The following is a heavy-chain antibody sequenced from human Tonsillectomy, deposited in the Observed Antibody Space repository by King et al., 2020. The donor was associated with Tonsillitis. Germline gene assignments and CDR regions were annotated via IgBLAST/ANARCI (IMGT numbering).Heavy chain of an antibody. V-gene: IGHV3-74*01. CDR2: INSDGSST. CDR3: ARAPPPRGSLRYFDY. Sequence: VQLVESGGGLVQPGGSLRLSCAASGFTFSSYWMHWFRQAPGKGLVWVSRINSDGSSTSYADSVKGRFTISRDNAKNTLYLQMNSLSAEDTAVYYCARAPPPRGSLRYFDYWGQGTLVTVSS. D-gene: IGHD5-12*01. J-gene: IGHJ4*02. CDR1: GFTFSSYW.